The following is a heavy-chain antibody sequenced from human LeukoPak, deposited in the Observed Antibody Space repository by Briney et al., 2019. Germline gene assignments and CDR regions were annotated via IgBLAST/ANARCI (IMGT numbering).Heavy chain of an antibody. CDR1: GYTFTGYY. Sequence: ASVKVSCKASGYTFTGYYMHWVRQAPGQGLEWMGWITPNSGGTNYAQKFQGRVTMTRDTSISTAYMELSRLRSDDTAVYYCARGPSYSGSSADAFDIWGQGTMVTVSS. J-gene: IGHJ3*02. D-gene: IGHD1-26*01. V-gene: IGHV1-2*02. CDR3: ARGPSYSGSSADAFDI. CDR2: ITPNSGGT.